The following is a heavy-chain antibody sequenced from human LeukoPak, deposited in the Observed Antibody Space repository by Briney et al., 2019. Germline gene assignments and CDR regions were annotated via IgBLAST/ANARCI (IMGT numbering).Heavy chain of an antibody. CDR2: INHSGST. Sequence: PSETLSLTCAVYGGSFSNYYWSCYRQPPGKGLEWIGEINHSGSTNYNPSLKSRVTISIDTSKNQFSLKLSSVTAADTAVYYCARGSGAGPPYYYYYYYMDVWGKGTTVTVSS. D-gene: IGHD1-26*01. J-gene: IGHJ6*03. CDR1: GGSFSNYY. CDR3: ARGSGAGPPYYYYYYYMDV. V-gene: IGHV4-34*01.